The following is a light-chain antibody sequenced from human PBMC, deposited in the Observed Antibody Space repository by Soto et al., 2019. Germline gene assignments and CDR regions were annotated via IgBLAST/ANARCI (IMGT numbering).Light chain of an antibody. Sequence: TVLTQSPGTLSLSPVERATLSCMASQNVTSNLLVWYQQHPGQAPRLLIYGASSRATGIPDRFSGSGSGTDFTLTIRRLEPDDFAVYYCHHYGTSPWTFGQGTKVDIK. V-gene: IGKV3-20*01. CDR1: QNVTSNL. J-gene: IGKJ1*01. CDR2: GAS. CDR3: HHYGTSPWT.